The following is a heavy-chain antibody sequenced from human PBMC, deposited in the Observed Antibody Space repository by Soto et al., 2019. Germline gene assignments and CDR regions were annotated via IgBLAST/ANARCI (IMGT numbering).Heavy chain of an antibody. CDR3: ASGGSYGHYYYYGMDV. Sequence: SVKVSCKASGGTFSSYAISWVRQAPGQGLEWMGGIIPIFGTANYAQKFQGRVTITADESTSTAYMELSSLRSEDTAVYYCASGGSYGHYYYYGMDVWGQGTTVTVSS. J-gene: IGHJ6*02. V-gene: IGHV1-69*13. CDR2: IIPIFGTA. CDR1: GGTFSSYA. D-gene: IGHD5-18*01.